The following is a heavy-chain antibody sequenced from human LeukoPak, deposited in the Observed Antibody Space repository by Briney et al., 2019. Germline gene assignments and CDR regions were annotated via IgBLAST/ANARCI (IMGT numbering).Heavy chain of an antibody. CDR2: INHSGST. J-gene: IGHJ3*02. D-gene: IGHD2-8*01. Sequence: PSETLSLTHAVYGGSFSGYYWSWIRQPPGKGLEWIGEINHSGSTNYNPSLKSRVTISVDTSKNQFSLKLSSVTAADTAVYYCASLYCTNGVLDIWGQGTMVTVSS. CDR3: ASLYCTNGVLDI. CDR1: GGSFSGYY. V-gene: IGHV4-34*01.